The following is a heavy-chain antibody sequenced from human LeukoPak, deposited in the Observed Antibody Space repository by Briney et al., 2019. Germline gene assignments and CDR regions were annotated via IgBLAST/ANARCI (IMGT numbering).Heavy chain of an antibody. CDR3: ARGRYSYFDY. Sequence: GGSLRLSCAASKFAFSSYAMSWVRQAPGKGLEWVSAISGGGGNTYYADSVKGRFTISRDNAKNSLYLQMNSLRAEDTAVYYCARGRYSYFDYWGQGTLVTVSS. CDR1: KFAFSSYA. V-gene: IGHV3-23*01. J-gene: IGHJ4*01. D-gene: IGHD5-18*01. CDR2: ISGGGGNT.